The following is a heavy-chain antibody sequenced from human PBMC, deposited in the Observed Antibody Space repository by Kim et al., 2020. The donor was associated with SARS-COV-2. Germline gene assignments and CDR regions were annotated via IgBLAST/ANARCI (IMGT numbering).Heavy chain of an antibody. CDR1: GFTFSSYG. J-gene: IGHJ6*02. V-gene: IGHV3-30*18. D-gene: IGHD3-9*01. Sequence: GGSLRLSCAASGFTFSSYGMHWVRQAPGKGLEWVAVISYDGSNKYYADSVKGRFTISRDNSKNTLYLQMNSLRAEDTAVYYCAKVAKEWYYDILDWLSSRGGSDLTGGMDVWGQGTTVTVSS. CDR3: AKVAKEWYYDILDWLSSRGGSDLTGGMDV. CDR2: ISYDGSNK.